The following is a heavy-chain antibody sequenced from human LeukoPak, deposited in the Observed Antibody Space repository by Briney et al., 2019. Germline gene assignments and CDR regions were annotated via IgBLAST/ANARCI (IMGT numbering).Heavy chain of an antibody. J-gene: IGHJ4*02. CDR2: IIPIFGTA. D-gene: IGHD3-10*01. CDR3: AAGSGSYYEASDY. CDR1: GGTFSSYA. V-gene: IGHV1-69*05. Sequence: GSSVKVSCKASGGTFSSYAISWVRQAPGQGLEWMGGIIPIFGTANYAQRFQGRVTITTDESTSTAYMELSSLRSEDTAVYYCAAGSGSYYEASDYWGQGTLVTVSS.